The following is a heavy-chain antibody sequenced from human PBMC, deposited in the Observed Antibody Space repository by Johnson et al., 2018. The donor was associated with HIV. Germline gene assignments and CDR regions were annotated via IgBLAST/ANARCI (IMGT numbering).Heavy chain of an antibody. CDR2: INWNGGST. Sequence: EQLVESGGGVVRPGGSLRLSCAASGFTFDDYGMSWVRQAPGKGLEWVSGINWNGGSTGYADSVKGRFTISRDNAKNSLYLQMSSLRAEDTALYYCARARGRGSEDAFDIWGQGTVVTVAS. J-gene: IGHJ3*02. CDR1: GFTFDDYG. V-gene: IGHV3-20*04. CDR3: ARARGRGSEDAFDI. D-gene: IGHD2-15*01.